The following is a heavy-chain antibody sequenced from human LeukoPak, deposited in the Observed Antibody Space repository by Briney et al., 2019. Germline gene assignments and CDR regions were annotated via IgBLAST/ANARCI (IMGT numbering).Heavy chain of an antibody. CDR1: GFTFSSYS. Sequence: PGGSLRLSCAASGFTFSSYSMHWVRQAPGKGLEWVSSIASSSTYIYYADSVKGRFTISRDNAKNSLYLQMNRLRDEDTAVYYCARAPIHLWFAIPDYWGQGTLVTVSS. V-gene: IGHV3-21*01. J-gene: IGHJ4*02. CDR2: IASSSTYI. CDR3: ARAPIHLWFAIPDY. D-gene: IGHD5-18*01.